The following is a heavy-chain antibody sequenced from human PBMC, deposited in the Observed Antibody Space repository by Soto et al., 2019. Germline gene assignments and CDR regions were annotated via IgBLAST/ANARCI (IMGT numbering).Heavy chain of an antibody. Sequence: EVQLVESGGGLVQPGRSLRLSCAASGFTFDNYAMHWLRQAPGKGLEWVSTITSNSGSIGYADSVKSRFTISRDNAKNSLYLQMNSLRAEDTALYYCAKDLGDGYNTGLDCWGQGSLVTVSS. D-gene: IGHD5-12*01. J-gene: IGHJ4*02. CDR3: AKDLGDGYNTGLDC. CDR2: ITSNSGSI. V-gene: IGHV3-9*01. CDR1: GFTFDNYA.